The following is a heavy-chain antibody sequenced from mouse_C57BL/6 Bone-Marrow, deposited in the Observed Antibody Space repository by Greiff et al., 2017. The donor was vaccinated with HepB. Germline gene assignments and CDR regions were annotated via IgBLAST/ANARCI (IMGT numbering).Heavy chain of an antibody. V-gene: IGHV1-26*01. CDR1: GYTFTDYY. D-gene: IGHD1-1*02. Sequence: VQLQQSGPELVKPGASVKISCKASGYTFTDYYMNWVKQSHGKSLEWIGDINPNNGGTSYNQKFKGKATLTVDKSSSTAYMELRSLTSEDSAVYYCAVILMDSRAMDYWGQGTSVTVSS. CDR3: AVILMDSRAMDY. CDR2: INPNNGGT. J-gene: IGHJ4*01.